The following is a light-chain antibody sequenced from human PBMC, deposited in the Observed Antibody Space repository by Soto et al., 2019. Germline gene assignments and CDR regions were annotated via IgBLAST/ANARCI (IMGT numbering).Light chain of an antibody. J-gene: IGKJ4*01. CDR2: GAS. Sequence: EIVLTQSQATLSLSPGERPTLSCRASKSFGSSYLAWYKQKPGQAPRLLIYGASSRATGIPDRFSGSGSGTDFTLTISRLEPEDFAVYYCQQYGSSPLTFGGGTKVEIK. V-gene: IGKV3-20*01. CDR1: KSFGSSY. CDR3: QQYGSSPLT.